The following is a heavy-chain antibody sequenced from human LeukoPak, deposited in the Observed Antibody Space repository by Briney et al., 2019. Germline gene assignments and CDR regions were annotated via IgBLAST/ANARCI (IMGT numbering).Heavy chain of an antibody. J-gene: IGHJ6*03. Sequence: AESLKISCKGSGYTFTNYWIVWVRQMPGKGLEWMGIIYPGDSDTRYSPSFQGQVTISADKSISTAYLQWSSLKASDTAMYYCARGGWFGESNYYYYMDVWGKGTTVTVSS. CDR1: GYTFTNYW. CDR2: IYPGDSDT. V-gene: IGHV5-51*01. D-gene: IGHD3-10*01. CDR3: ARGGWFGESNYYYYMDV.